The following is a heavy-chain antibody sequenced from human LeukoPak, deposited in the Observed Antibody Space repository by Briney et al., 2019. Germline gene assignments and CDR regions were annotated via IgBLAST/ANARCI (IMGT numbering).Heavy chain of an antibody. D-gene: IGHD2-15*01. V-gene: IGHV7-4-1*02. Sequence: ASVKVSCKASGYTFTSYAMNWVRQAPGQGLEWMGWINTNTGNPTYAQGFTGRFVFSLDTSVSTAYLQISSLKAEDTAVYYCARVRIVVVAATLYYYYMDVWGKGTTVTVSS. CDR1: GYTFTSYA. CDR3: ARVRIVVVAATLYYYYMDV. J-gene: IGHJ6*03. CDR2: INTNTGNP.